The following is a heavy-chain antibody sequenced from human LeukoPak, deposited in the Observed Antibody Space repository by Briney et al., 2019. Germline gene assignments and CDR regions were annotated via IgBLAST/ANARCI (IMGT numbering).Heavy chain of an antibody. J-gene: IGHJ4*02. V-gene: IGHV4-39*01. D-gene: IGHD4-17*01. CDR1: GGSISSSSSY. Sequence: SETLSLTCSVSGGSISSSSSYWGWIRQPPGKGLEWIGSIYYSGSSFDNPALKSRVTISVDTSKNQFSLKLSSVTAADTAVYYCATSDDYGDLHFDYWGQGTLVTVSS. CDR2: IYYSGSS. CDR3: ATSDDYGDLHFDY.